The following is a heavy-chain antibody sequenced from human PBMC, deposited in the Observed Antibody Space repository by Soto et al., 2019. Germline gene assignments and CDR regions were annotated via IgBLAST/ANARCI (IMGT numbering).Heavy chain of an antibody. J-gene: IGHJ4*02. CDR2: ISYDGSNK. D-gene: IGHD6-19*01. CDR1: GFTFSSYG. Sequence: TGGSLRLSCAASGFTFSSYGMHWVRQAPGKGLEWVAVISYDGSNKYYADSVKGRFTISRDNSKNTLYLQMNSLRAEDTAVYYCAKGAVAGTLSSFDYWGQGTLVTVSS. CDR3: AKGAVAGTLSSFDY. V-gene: IGHV3-30*18.